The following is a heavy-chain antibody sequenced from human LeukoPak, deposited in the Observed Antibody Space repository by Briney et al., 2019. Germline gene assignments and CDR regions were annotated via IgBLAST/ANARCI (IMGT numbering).Heavy chain of an antibody. CDR2: INPNSGGT. CDR3: AIDEYGLYTNAFDI. J-gene: IGHJ3*02. CDR1: GYTFTGYY. D-gene: IGHD3-3*01. V-gene: IGHV1-2*02. Sequence: ASVKVSCKASGYTFTGYYMHWVRQAPGQGLEWMGWINPNSGGTNYAQKFQGRVTMTTDTSTSTAYMELRSLRSDDTAVYYCAIDEYGLYTNAFDIWGQGTMVTVSS.